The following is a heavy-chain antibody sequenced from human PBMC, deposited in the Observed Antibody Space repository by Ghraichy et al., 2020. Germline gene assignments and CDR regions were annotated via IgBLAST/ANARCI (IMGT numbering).Heavy chain of an antibody. D-gene: IGHD3-3*01. Sequence: ASLKVSCKASGATFSGSYIHWLRQAPGQGPEWMGWINPKNGGTHYAQTFQARVTMTRDTSITTVYMELSSLRSDDTAVYYCATGGFLQWASLMDVWGQGTTVTVSS. J-gene: IGHJ6*01. V-gene: IGHV1-2*02. CDR1: GATFSGSY. CDR2: INPKNGGT. CDR3: ATGGFLQWASLMDV.